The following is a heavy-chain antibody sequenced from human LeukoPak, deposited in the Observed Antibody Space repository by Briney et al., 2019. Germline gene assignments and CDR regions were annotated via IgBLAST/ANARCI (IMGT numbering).Heavy chain of an antibody. CDR2: IIPIFGTA. J-gene: IGHJ6*02. D-gene: IGHD3-22*01. Sequence: SVKVSCKASGGTFTSYAISWVRQAPGQGLEWMGGIIPIFGTANYAQKFQGRVTITADESTSTAYMELSSLRSEDTAVYYCARDGEYYYDDSLYYGMDVWGQGTTVTVSS. CDR1: GGTFTSYA. CDR3: ARDGEYYYDDSLYYGMDV. V-gene: IGHV1-69*13.